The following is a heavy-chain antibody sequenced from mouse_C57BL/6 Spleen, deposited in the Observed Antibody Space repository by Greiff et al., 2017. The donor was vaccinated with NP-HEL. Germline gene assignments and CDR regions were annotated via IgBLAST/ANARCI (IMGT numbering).Heavy chain of an antibody. CDR2: IDTSDSET. V-gene: IGHV1-52*01. CDR1: GYTFTSYW. Sequence: QVQLQQPGAELVRPGSSVKLSCKASGYTFTSYWMHWVKQRPIQGLEWIGNIDTSDSETHYNQKFKDKATLTVDKSSSTAYMQLSSLTSEDSAVYYCARGVTRYFDYWGQGTTLTVSS. CDR3: ARGVTRYFDY. J-gene: IGHJ2*01. D-gene: IGHD2-1*01.